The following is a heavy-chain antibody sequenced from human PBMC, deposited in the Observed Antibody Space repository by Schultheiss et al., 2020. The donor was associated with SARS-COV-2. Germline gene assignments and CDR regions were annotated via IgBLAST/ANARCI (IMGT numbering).Heavy chain of an antibody. CDR2: IKSKTDGGTT. CDR3: TTDLLQQLGRYYYYGMDV. CDR1: GFTFSNAW. Sequence: SCAASGFTFSNAWMSWVRQAPGKGLEWVGRIKSKTDGGTTDYAAPVKGRFTISRDDSKNTLYLQMNSLKTEDTAVYYCTTDLLQQLGRYYYYGMDVWGQGTTVTVSS. D-gene: IGHD6-13*01. J-gene: IGHJ6*02. V-gene: IGHV3-15*01.